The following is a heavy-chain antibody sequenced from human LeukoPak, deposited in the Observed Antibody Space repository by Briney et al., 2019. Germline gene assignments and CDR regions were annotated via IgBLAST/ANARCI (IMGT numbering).Heavy chain of an antibody. V-gene: IGHV3-49*03. Sequence: GGSLRLSCTASRFTLGDYAMSWFRQAPGKGLEWVGFIRSKAYGGTTEYAASVKGRFTISRDDSKSIAYLQMNSLKTEDTAVYYCTTYYDIHWGQGTLVTVSS. CDR3: TTYYDIH. CDR1: RFTLGDYA. D-gene: IGHD3-9*01. J-gene: IGHJ4*01. CDR2: IRSKAYGGTT.